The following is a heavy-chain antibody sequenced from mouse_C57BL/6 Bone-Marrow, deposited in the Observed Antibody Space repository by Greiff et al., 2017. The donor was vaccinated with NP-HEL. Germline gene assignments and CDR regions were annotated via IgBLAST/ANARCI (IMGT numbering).Heavy chain of an antibody. Sequence: QVQLQQSGAELARPGASVKLSCKASGYTFTSYGISWVKQRTGQGLEWIGEIYPRSGNTYYNEKFKGKATLTADKSSSTAYMELRSLTSEDSAVYFCAKEGLGLPYFDYWGQGTTLTVSS. D-gene: IGHD4-1*01. CDR3: AKEGLGLPYFDY. CDR1: GYTFTSYG. J-gene: IGHJ2*01. V-gene: IGHV1-81*01. CDR2: IYPRSGNT.